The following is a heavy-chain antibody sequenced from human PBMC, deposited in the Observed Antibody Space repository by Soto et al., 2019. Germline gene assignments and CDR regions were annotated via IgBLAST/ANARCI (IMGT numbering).Heavy chain of an antibody. J-gene: IGHJ4*02. CDR2: IYHSGST. D-gene: IGHD1-26*01. V-gene: IGHV4-4*02. Sequence: QVQLQESGPGLVKPSGTLSLTCAVSGGSISSSNWWSWVRQPPGKGLEWIGEIYHSGSTNYNPSLKRRVTISVDKSKNQFSLKLSSVTAADTAVYYCARVSYSRSGGYHRGYWGQGTLVTVSS. CDR1: GGSISSSNW. CDR3: ARVSYSRSGGYHRGY.